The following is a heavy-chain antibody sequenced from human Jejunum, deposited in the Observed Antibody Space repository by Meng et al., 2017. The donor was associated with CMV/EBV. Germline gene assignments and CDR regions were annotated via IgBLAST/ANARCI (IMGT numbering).Heavy chain of an antibody. CDR3: VRDRFGVITPDVFDI. CDR2: ITTTSRYI. D-gene: IGHD3-10*01. J-gene: IGHJ3*02. CDR1: GFACVSYN. Sequence: GFACVSYNMAWVPQAPGKGLEWVASITTTSRYIYYGDSVKGRFTVSRDNAQNSVYLQMNSLRAEDTAVYYCVRDRFGVITPDVFDIWGQGTMVTVSS. V-gene: IGHV3-21*06.